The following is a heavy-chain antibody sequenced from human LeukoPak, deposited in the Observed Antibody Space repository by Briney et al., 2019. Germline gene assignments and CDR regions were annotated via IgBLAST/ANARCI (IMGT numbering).Heavy chain of an antibody. CDR2: IYHSGTT. V-gene: IGHV4-31*03. CDR1: GDSMTRGGYY. D-gene: IGHD4-11*01. J-gene: IGHJ4*02. Sequence: SQTLSLTCTVSGDSMTRGGYYWSWVRQHPGKGLEWVGFIYHSGTTFYNPSLESRATVSVDTSQNQFSLKLTSVTAADTAVYYCARAVDYRNYFDYWGQGTLVTVSS. CDR3: ARAVDYRNYFDY.